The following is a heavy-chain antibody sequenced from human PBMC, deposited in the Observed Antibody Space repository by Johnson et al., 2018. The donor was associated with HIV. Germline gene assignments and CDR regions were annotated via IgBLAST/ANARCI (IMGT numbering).Heavy chain of an antibody. V-gene: IGHV3-11*04. CDR3: ARSYYYDSSGFRPGAFDI. Sequence: QVQLVESGGGLVKPGGSLRLSCAASGFTFSDYYMSWIRQAPGKGLEWVSYISSSGSTIYYADSVKGRFTLSRDNAKNSLYLQMNSLRAEDTAVYYCARSYYYDSSGFRPGAFDIWGQGTMVTVSS. D-gene: IGHD3-22*01. CDR1: GFTFSDYY. CDR2: ISSSGSTI. J-gene: IGHJ3*02.